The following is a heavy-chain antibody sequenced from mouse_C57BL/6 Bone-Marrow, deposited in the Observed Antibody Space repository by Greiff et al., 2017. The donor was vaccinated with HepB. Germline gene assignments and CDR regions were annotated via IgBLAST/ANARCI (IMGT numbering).Heavy chain of an antibody. D-gene: IGHD2-4*01. CDR3: ARKIYYEYDGAY. CDR2: IDPSDSYT. Sequence: QVQLKQPGAELVKPGASVKLSCKASGYTFTSYWMQWVKQRPGQGLEWIGEIDPSDSYTNYNQKFKGKATLTVDTSSSTAYMQLSSLTSEDSAVYYCARKIYYEYDGAYWGQGTRVTVSA. V-gene: IGHV1-50*01. CDR1: GYTFTSYW. J-gene: IGHJ3*01.